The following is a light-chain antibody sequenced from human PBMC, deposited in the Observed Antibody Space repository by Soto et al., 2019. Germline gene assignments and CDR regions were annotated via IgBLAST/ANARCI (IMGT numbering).Light chain of an antibody. V-gene: IGLV2-23*02. J-gene: IGLJ1*01. CDR2: EVS. CDR3: CSYAGSSYV. Sequence: QSVLTQPASVSGSPGQSITISCTGTSSDVGSYNLVSWYQQHPGKAPKLMIYEVSKRPSGVSNRFSGSKSGNTASLTISVLQAEDEADYYCCSYAGSSYVFGTGTKVTVL. CDR1: SSDVGSYNL.